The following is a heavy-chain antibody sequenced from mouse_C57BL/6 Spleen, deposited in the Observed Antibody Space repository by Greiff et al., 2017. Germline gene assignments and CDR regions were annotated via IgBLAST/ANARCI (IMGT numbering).Heavy chain of an antibody. Sequence: QVQLQQPGAELVKPGASVKLSCKASGYTFTSYWMHWVKQRPGQGLEWIGMIHPNSGSTNYNEKFKSKATLTVDKSSSTAYMQLSSLTSEDSAVYYCARGYGSSYDFDVWGTGTTVTVSS. CDR2: IHPNSGST. V-gene: IGHV1-64*01. CDR1: GYTFTSYW. J-gene: IGHJ1*03. CDR3: ARGYGSSYDFDV. D-gene: IGHD1-1*01.